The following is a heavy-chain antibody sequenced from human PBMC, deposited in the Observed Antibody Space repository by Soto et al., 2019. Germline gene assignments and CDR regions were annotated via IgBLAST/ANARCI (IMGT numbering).Heavy chain of an antibody. CDR1: GFTFSSYS. J-gene: IGHJ5*02. V-gene: IGHV3-21*01. D-gene: IGHD6-13*01. Sequence: GGSLRLSCAASGFTFSSYSMNWVRQAPGKGLEWVSSISSSSSYIYYADSVKGRFTISRDNAKNSLYLQMNSLRAEDTAVYYCARDEAAAGPENWFDPWGQGTLVTVSS. CDR3: ARDEAAAGPENWFDP. CDR2: ISSSSSYI.